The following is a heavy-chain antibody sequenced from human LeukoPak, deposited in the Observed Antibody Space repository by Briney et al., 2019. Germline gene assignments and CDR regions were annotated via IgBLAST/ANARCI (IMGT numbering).Heavy chain of an antibody. CDR2: IYTSGST. D-gene: IGHD3-3*01. V-gene: IGHV4-61*02. J-gene: IGHJ4*02. CDR1: GGSISSGSYY. Sequence: SETLSLTCTVSGGSISSGSYYWSWIRQPAGKGLEWIGRIYTSGSTNYNPSLKSRVTISVDTSKNQFSLKLSSVTAADTAVYYCARDTQIITIFGVETYYFDYWGQGTLVTVSS. CDR3: ARDTQIITIFGVETYYFDY.